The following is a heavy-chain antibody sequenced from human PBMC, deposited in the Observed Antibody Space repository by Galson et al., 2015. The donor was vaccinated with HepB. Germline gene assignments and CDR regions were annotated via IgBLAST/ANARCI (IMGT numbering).Heavy chain of an antibody. D-gene: IGHD4-17*01. V-gene: IGHV1-69*02. CDR1: GGTFSSYT. J-gene: IGHJ5*02. CDR3: ARAPLTTVTTSWFDP. Sequence: SVKVSCKASGGTFSSYTISWVRQAPGQGLEWMGRIIPILGIANYAQKFQGRVTITADKSMSTAYMELSSLRSEDTAVYYCARAPLTTVTTSWFDPWGQGTLVTVSS. CDR2: IIPILGIA.